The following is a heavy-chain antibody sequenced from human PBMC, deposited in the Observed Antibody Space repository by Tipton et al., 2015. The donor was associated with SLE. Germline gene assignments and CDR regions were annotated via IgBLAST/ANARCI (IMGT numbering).Heavy chain of an antibody. CDR2: IYHSGDS. V-gene: IGHV4-38-2*02. CDR3: ARSIYRMQLFDT. J-gene: IGHJ4*02. D-gene: IGHD1-14*01. CDR1: GYSISSGSY. Sequence: LRLSCTVSGYSISSGSYWGWIRQPPGKGLEWIGSIYHSGDSFYNPSLKSRVTISADTSKNQFSLRLSSVTAADTAVYFCARSIYRMQLFDTWGQGSLVTVSS.